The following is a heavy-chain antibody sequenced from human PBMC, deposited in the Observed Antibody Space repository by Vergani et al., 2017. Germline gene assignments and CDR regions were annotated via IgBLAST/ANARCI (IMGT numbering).Heavy chain of an antibody. CDR2: IHNRGKT. CDR3: ARSQGDYWYFDL. V-gene: IGHV4-38-2*01. J-gene: IGHJ2*01. Sequence: QVRLEESGPGLVKPSETLSLTCSVSGYSIGSGFYWAWIRQSPGAGLQWLTSIHNRGKTYHNPSLKSRVSVSLDTSKNRFSLNLTSVTATDTAVYYCARSQGDYWYFDLWGPGSLVTASS. CDR1: GYSIGSGFY. D-gene: IGHD2-21*01.